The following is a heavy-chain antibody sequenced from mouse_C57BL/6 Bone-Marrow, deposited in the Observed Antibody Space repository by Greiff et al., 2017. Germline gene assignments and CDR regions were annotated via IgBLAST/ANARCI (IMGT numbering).Heavy chain of an antibody. CDR1: GYTFTSYW. CDR2: IDPSDSYT. J-gene: IGHJ4*01. CDR3: ARDGGYDWYAMDY. D-gene: IGHD2-14*01. V-gene: IGHV1-59*01. Sequence: QVQLQQSGAELVRPGTSVKLSCKASGYTFTSYWMHWVKQRPGQGLEWIGVIDPSDSYTNYNQKFKGKATLTVDTSSSTAYMQLSSLTSEDSAVYYCARDGGYDWYAMDYWGQGTSVTVSS.